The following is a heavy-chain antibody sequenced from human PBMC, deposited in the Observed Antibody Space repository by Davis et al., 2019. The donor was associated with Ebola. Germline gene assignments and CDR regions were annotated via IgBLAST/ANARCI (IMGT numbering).Heavy chain of an antibody. CDR2: LWYDGRNK. CDR1: GFTFSSYG. J-gene: IGHJ4*02. V-gene: IGHV3-33*01. Sequence: GESLKISCAASGFTFSSYGMHWVRQAPGKGLEWVAVLWYDGRNKYYADSVKGRFTISRDNSKNTLYLQMNSLRAEDTAVYYCARARWLQSIYFDYWGQGTLVTVSS. D-gene: IGHD5-24*01. CDR3: ARARWLQSIYFDY.